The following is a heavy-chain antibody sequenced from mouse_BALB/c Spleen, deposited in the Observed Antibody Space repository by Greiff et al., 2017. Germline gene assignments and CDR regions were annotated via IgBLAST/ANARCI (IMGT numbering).Heavy chain of an antibody. CDR3: ARGDRYDAAMDY. V-gene: IGHV5-4*02. D-gene: IGHD2-14*01. CDR2: ISDGGSYT. J-gene: IGHJ4*01. CDR1: GFTFSDYY. Sequence: EVHLVESGGGLVKPGGSLKLSCAASGFTFSDYYMYWVRQTPEKRLEWVATISDGGSYTYYPDSVKGRFTISRDNAKNNLYLQMSSLKSEDTAMYYCARGDRYDAAMDYWGQGTSVTVSS.